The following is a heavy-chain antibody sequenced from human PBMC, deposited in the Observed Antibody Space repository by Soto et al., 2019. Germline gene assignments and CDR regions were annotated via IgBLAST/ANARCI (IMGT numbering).Heavy chain of an antibody. Sequence: GGSLRLSCVASGFIFDTYGMHWVRQAPGKGLEWVAVIWPDGSNRYYADSVSGQFTISRDNSKNTVFLQMNSLSAEDTAVYYCARAAWFYYGMDVWGQGTTVTVS. CDR3: ARAAWFYYGMDV. CDR1: GFIFDTYG. D-gene: IGHD3-22*01. CDR2: IWPDGSNR. V-gene: IGHV3-33*01. J-gene: IGHJ6*02.